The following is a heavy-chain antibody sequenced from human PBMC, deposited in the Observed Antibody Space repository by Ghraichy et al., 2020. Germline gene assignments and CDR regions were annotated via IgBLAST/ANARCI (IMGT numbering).Heavy chain of an antibody. D-gene: IGHD1-26*01. CDR1: GGSISTSSYY. CDR3: ASQGEYSGSFQGYFDY. Sequence: LETLSLTCIVSGGSISTSSYYWGWLRQPPGKGLEWIGSIYYSGTTYYNPSLKSRVTISVDTSKNQFSLKLSSVTAADTAVYYCASQGEYSGSFQGYFDYWDQGTLVTVSS. V-gene: IGHV4-39*01. CDR2: IYYSGTT. J-gene: IGHJ4*02.